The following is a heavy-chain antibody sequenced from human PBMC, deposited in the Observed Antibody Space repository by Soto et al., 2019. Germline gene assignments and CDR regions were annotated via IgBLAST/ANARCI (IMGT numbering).Heavy chain of an antibody. Sequence: QVQLQESGPGLVKPSQTLSLTCTVSGGSLISGGDYWNWIRQYPGKGLEWIGYIYYSGTAYYNPSVERRVYTSVDTSKNQLSLKPSSVTAADTSVYYCTRGVMSDFDYWGQGTLVTVSS. CDR2: IYYSGTA. V-gene: IGHV4-31*03. CDR1: GGSLISGGDY. D-gene: IGHD2-8*01. J-gene: IGHJ4*02. CDR3: TRGVMSDFDY.